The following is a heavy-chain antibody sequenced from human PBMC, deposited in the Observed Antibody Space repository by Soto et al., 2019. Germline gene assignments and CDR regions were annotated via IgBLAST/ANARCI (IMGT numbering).Heavy chain of an antibody. CDR3: TRRYNWNDYYFDP. D-gene: IGHD1-20*01. Sequence: SETLSLTCTVSGGSIRVQSYYWTWICQTPGKGLEWVGSSYYSGTSYFNPALKGRVTISVDTSTNQFSLRLTSVTAADTAVYYCTRRYNWNDYYFDPWGQGTLVTVSS. CDR2: SYYSGTS. V-gene: IGHV4-39*01. J-gene: IGHJ5*02. CDR1: GGSIRVQSYY.